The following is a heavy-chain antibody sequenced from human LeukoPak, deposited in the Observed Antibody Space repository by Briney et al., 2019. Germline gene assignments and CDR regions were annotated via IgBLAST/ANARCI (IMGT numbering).Heavy chain of an antibody. CDR1: GFTFSSYA. J-gene: IGHJ6*02. CDR3: AKDRPLGGYYYYGMDA. CDR2: ISGSGGST. Sequence: GGSLRLSCAASGFTFSSYAMSWVRQAPGKGLEWVSAISGSGGSTYYADSVKGRFTISRDNSKNTLYLQMNSLRAEDTAVYYCAKDRPLGGYYYYGMDAWGQGTTVTVSS. V-gene: IGHV3-23*01. D-gene: IGHD6-6*01.